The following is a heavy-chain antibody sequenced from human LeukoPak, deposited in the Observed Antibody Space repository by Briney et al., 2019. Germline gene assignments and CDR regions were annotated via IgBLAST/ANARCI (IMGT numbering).Heavy chain of an antibody. J-gene: IGHJ4*02. Sequence: PSETLSLTCTVSGGSISSSYWSWIRQPPGKGLEWIGYIYYSGSTNYNPSLKSRVTISLDTSKNQFSLKLSSVTAADTAVYYCARDLLSTAGYFDYWGQGTLVTVSS. CDR2: IYYSGST. CDR3: ARDLLSTAGYFDY. CDR1: GGSISSSY. V-gene: IGHV4-59*12. D-gene: IGHD6-19*01.